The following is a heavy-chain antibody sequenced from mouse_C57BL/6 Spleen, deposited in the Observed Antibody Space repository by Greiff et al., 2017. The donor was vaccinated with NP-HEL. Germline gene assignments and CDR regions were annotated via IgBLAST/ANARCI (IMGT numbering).Heavy chain of an antibody. CDR2: IDPEDGYT. CDR1: GFNIKDYY. Sequence: VQLKESGAELVRPGASVKLSCTASGFNIKDYYMHWVKQRPEQGLEWIGRIDPEDGYTEYAPKFQGTATMTADTSSNTAYLQLSSLTSEDTAVYYCFYYGIYWYFDVWGTGTTVTVSS. V-gene: IGHV14-1*01. CDR3: FYYGIYWYFDV. J-gene: IGHJ1*03. D-gene: IGHD2-1*01.